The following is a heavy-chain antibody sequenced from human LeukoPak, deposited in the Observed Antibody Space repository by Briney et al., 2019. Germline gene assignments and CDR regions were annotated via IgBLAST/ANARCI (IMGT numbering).Heavy chain of an antibody. Sequence: GGSLRLSCAASGFTFSSYAMSWVRQAPGKGLEWISAISGSGGSTYYADSVKGRFTISRDNSKNTLYLQMNSLRAEDTAVYYCARDQQLVPFDYWGQGTLVTVSS. J-gene: IGHJ4*02. V-gene: IGHV3-23*01. CDR2: ISGSGGST. CDR3: ARDQQLVPFDY. CDR1: GFTFSSYA. D-gene: IGHD6-13*01.